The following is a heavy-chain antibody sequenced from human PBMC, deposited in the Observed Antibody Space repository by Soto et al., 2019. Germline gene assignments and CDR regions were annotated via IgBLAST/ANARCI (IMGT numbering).Heavy chain of an antibody. J-gene: IGHJ4*02. CDR3: AGGALTTYFDY. Sequence: QVQLPESGPGLVTPSETLSLTCAVSGGSISSYYWSWIRQPPGKGLEWFGYFYYSGSTNYNPSLQSGVTIPVDTSKNQFSLKLSSVTAADTAVYYCAGGALTTYFDYWGQGTLVTVSS. CDR1: GGSISSYY. CDR2: FYYSGST. V-gene: IGHV4-59*01.